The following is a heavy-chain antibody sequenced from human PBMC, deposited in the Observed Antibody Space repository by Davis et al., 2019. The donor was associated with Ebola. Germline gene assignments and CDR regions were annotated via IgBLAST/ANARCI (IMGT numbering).Heavy chain of an antibody. D-gene: IGHD3-22*01. CDR2: IRSKAYGGTT. V-gene: IGHV3-49*04. Sequence: PGGSLRLSCTASGFTSGAYAMSWVRQAPGKGLEWVGFIRSKAYGGTTEYAASVKGRFTISRDDSKSIAYLQMNSLKTEDTAVYYCTREGQIYYDDAFDIWGQGTMVTVSS. CDR3: TREGQIYYDDAFDI. J-gene: IGHJ3*02. CDR1: GFTSGAYA.